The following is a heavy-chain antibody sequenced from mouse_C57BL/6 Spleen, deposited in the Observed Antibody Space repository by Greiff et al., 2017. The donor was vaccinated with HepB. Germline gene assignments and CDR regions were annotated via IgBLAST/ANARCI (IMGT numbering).Heavy chain of an antibody. Sequence: QVQLKQSGAELVRPGASVTLSCKASGYTFTDYEMHWVKQTPVHGLEWIGSIDPETGGTAYNQKFKGKAILTAAKSSSTAYMELRSLTSEASAVYDSTRGRSRYFDYWGQGTTLTVSS. CDR1: GYTFTDYE. CDR2: IDPETGGT. J-gene: IGHJ2*01. V-gene: IGHV1-15*01. CDR3: TRGRSRYFDY.